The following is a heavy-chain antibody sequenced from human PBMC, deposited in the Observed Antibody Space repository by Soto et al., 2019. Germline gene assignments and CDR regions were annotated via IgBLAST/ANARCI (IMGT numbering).Heavy chain of an antibody. CDR3: ARERRTIGSIRKYGLDV. J-gene: IGHJ6*02. CDR1: GVSITTGGFY. V-gene: IGHV4-31*03. Sequence: PSETLSLTCNVSGVSITTGGFYWGWIRHLPGKGLEWIGNIYVTGGTNYHPALKSRVTISRDTSKNQLSLDLSSVTAADTAVYHCARERRTIGSIRKYGLDVWGHGTTVTVSS. CDR2: IYVTGGT. D-gene: IGHD2-15*01.